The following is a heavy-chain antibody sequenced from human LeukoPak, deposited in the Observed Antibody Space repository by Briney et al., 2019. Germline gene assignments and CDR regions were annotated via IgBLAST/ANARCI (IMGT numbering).Heavy chain of an antibody. Sequence: GASVKVSCKASGGTFSSYAISWVRQAPGQGLEWMGGIIPSFGTANYAQKFQGRVTITADESTRTAYMVLSSLSSEDTAVYYCAMTDIGVVPAATPYYYYMDVWGKGTTVTVSS. CDR1: GGTFSSYA. V-gene: IGHV1-69*13. J-gene: IGHJ6*03. CDR2: IIPSFGTA. CDR3: AMTDIGVVPAATPYYYYMDV. D-gene: IGHD2-2*01.